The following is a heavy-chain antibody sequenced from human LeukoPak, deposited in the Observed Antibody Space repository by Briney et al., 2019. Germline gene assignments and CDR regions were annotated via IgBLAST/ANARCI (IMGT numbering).Heavy chain of an antibody. V-gene: IGHV3-53*01. CDR2: IYSGGST. Sequence: PGGSLRLSCAASGFTVSSNYMSWVRQAPGKGLEWVSVIYSGGSTYYADSAKGRFTISRDNSKNTLYLQMNSLRAEDTAVYYCARDLTYYDSSGYFGYWGQGTLGTVSS. D-gene: IGHD3-22*01. J-gene: IGHJ4*02. CDR1: GFTVSSNY. CDR3: ARDLTYYDSSGYFGY.